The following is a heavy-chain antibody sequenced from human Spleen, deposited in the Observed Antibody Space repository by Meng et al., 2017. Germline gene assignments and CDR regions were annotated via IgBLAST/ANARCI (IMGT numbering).Heavy chain of an antibody. D-gene: IGHD3-10*01. CDR2: IPHRGSA. Sequence: QVQLQQWGAGLLKPSETLSLTCAVYGGSFSGYYWSWIRQPPGKGLEWVGEIPHRGSAAYNPSLRSRVTMSIDIPNNHFYLKLTSVTAADTAVYYCLRGSGGSVWGQGTLVTVSS. J-gene: IGHJ4*02. CDR3: LRGSGGSV. V-gene: IGHV4-34*01. CDR1: GGSFSGYY.